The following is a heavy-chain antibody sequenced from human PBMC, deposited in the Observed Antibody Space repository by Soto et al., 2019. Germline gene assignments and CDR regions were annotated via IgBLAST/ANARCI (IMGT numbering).Heavy chain of an antibody. CDR3: ARVRNYYDSSGYQGPLDY. D-gene: IGHD3-22*01. Sequence: PGGSLRLSCAASGFTFSSYAMHWVRQAPGKGLEWVAVISYDGSNKYYADSVKDRFTISRDNSKNTLYLQMNSLRAEDTAVYYCARVRNYYDSSGYQGPLDYWGQGTLVTVSS. J-gene: IGHJ4*02. CDR2: ISYDGSNK. V-gene: IGHV3-30-3*01. CDR1: GFTFSSYA.